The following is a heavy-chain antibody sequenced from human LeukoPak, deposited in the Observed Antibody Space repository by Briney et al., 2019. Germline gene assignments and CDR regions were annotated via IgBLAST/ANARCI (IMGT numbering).Heavy chain of an antibody. D-gene: IGHD1-26*01. CDR3: ASAIPRAPWEPPAFDY. Sequence: GASVKVSCKASDHTFTTYGISWVRQAPGQGLQWVGWVSVSNGKTNYSQKFQGRVTMTTDTSTSSAHLELRSLRSDDTGVYYCASAIPRAPWEPPAFDYWGQGTLVIVSS. CDR2: VSVSNGKT. CDR1: DHTFTTYG. V-gene: IGHV1-18*01. J-gene: IGHJ4*02.